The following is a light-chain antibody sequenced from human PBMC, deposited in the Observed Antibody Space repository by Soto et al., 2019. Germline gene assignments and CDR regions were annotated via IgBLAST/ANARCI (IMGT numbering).Light chain of an antibody. CDR1: QSVSSSY. J-gene: IGKJ1*01. CDR3: QQYGSSPRT. Sequence: NVLTQSPGTLSLSPGERATLSCRASQSVSSSYLAWYQQKPGQAPRLLIYGASSRATGIPDRFSGSGSGTDFTLTISRQEPEDFAVYYCQQYGSSPRTFGQGTKVDIK. CDR2: GAS. V-gene: IGKV3-20*01.